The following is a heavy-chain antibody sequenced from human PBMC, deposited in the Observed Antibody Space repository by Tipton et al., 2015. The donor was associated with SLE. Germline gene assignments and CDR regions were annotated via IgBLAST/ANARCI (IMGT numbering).Heavy chain of an antibody. CDR1: GYSISSGYY. Sequence: TLSLTCTVSGYSISSGYYWSWIRQPPGKGLEWIAEINHSGSTNYNPSLKSRVTISVDTSKNQFSLKLSSVTAADTAVYYCAREQIVVVPAAILNWFDPWGQGTLVTVSS. J-gene: IGHJ5*02. CDR3: AREQIVVVPAAILNWFDP. D-gene: IGHD2-2*01. CDR2: INHSGST. V-gene: IGHV4-38-2*02.